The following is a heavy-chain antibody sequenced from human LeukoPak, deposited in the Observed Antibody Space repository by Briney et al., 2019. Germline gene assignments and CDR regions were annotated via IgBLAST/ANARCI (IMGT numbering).Heavy chain of an antibody. J-gene: IGHJ4*02. CDR3: ARAPFWGGYERD. CDR2: IYYSGST. D-gene: IGHD3-3*01. CDR1: GGSISSSSYY. V-gene: IGHV4-39*01. Sequence: SETLSLTCTVSGGSISSSSYYWGWIRQPPGKGLGWIGSIYYSGSTYYNPSLKSRVTISVDTSKNQFSLKLSSVTAVDTAVYYCARAPFWGGYERDWGQGTLVTVSS.